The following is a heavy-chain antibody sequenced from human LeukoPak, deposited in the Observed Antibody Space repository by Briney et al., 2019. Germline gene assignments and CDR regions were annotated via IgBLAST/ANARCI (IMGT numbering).Heavy chain of an antibody. CDR1: GGSISSSNFY. CDR3: ARDIAVAGRGY. D-gene: IGHD6-19*01. CDR2: MYDSGST. Sequence: PSETLSLTCTVSGGSISSSNFYWGWIRQPPGKGLEWIGSMYDSGSTYYNPSLKSRVTISVDTSKNQFSLKLSSVTAADTAVYYCARDIAVAGRGYWGQGTLVTVSS. J-gene: IGHJ4*02. V-gene: IGHV4-39*07.